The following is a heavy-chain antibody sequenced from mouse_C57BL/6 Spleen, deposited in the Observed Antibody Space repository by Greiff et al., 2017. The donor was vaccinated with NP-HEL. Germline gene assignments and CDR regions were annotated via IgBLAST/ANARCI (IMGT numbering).Heavy chain of an antibody. CDR2: FYPGSGSI. Sequence: QVQLQQSGAELVKPGASVKLSCKASGYTFTEYTIHWVKQRSGQGLEWIGWFYPGSGSIKYNEKFKDKATLTADKSSSTVYMELGRLTSEDSAVYFCARHEEDSSGYGRYAMDYWGQGTSVTVSS. J-gene: IGHJ4*01. CDR1: GYTFTEYT. D-gene: IGHD3-2*02. CDR3: ARHEEDSSGYGRYAMDY. V-gene: IGHV1-62-2*01.